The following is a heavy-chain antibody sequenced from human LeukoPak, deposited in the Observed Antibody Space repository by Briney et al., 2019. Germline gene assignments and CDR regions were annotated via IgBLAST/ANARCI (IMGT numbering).Heavy chain of an antibody. CDR2: ISYSGST. Sequence: SETLSLTCTVSGASISSSYWSWIRQPPGKGLEWIGYISYSGSTIYNPSLDSRVTISLDTSKNHFSLKLNSVTAADTAVYYCARTAYHYDSRGYTPNWYFDPWGRGTLVTVSS. CDR1: GASISSSY. V-gene: IGHV4-59*08. J-gene: IGHJ2*01. D-gene: IGHD3-22*01. CDR3: ARTAYHYDSRGYTPNWYFDP.